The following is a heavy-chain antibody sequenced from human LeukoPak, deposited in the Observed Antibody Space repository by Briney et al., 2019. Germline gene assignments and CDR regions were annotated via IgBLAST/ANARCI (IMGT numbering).Heavy chain of an antibody. Sequence: ASVRVSCKASGGTFNIYAISWVRQAPGQGLEWMGGIIPIFGTANYAQKFQGRVTITADKSTSTAYMELSSLRSEDTAVYYCARSELDDILTGYLYYFDYWGQGTLVTVSS. CDR3: ARSELDDILTGYLYYFDY. CDR1: GGTFNIYA. V-gene: IGHV1-69*06. CDR2: IIPIFGTA. J-gene: IGHJ4*02. D-gene: IGHD3-9*01.